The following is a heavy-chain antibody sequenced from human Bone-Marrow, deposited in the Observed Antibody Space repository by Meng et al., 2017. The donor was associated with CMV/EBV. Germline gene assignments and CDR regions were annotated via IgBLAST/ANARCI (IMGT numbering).Heavy chain of an antibody. J-gene: IGHJ4*02. Sequence: GESLKISCAASGFTFSSYSMNWVRQAPGKGLEWVSSISRSSSYIYYADSVKGRFTISRDNAKNSLYLQMNSLRAEDTAVYYCARFEVGVKTFDYWGQGTLVTVSS. CDR3: ARFEVGVKTFDY. V-gene: IGHV3-21*01. D-gene: IGHD1-26*01. CDR1: GFTFSSYS. CDR2: ISRSSSYI.